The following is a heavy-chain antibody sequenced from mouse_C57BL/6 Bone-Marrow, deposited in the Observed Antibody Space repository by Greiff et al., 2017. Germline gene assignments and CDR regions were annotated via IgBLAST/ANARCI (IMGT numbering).Heavy chain of an antibody. J-gene: IGHJ4*01. D-gene: IGHD3-2*02. V-gene: IGHV2-6-1*01. CDR2: IWSDGST. Sequence: VQLVESGPGLVAPSQSLSITCTVSGFSLTSYGVHWVRQPPGKGLEWLVVIWSDGSTTYNSALKSRLSISKDNSKSQVFLKMNSLQTDDTAMYYCARHSSGYGYYAMDYWGQGTSVTVSS. CDR1: GFSLTSYG. CDR3: ARHSSGYGYYAMDY.